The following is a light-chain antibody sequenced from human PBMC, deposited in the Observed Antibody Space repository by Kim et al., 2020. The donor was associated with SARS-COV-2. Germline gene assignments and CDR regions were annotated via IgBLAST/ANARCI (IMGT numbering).Light chain of an antibody. CDR2: DNN. CDR1: SSNIGNNY. Sequence: QKVSISCSGTSSNIGNNYVSWYQQLPGTAPKLLIYDNNKRPSGIPDRFSGSKSGTSATLGITGLQTGDEADYYCAAWDTSVRAAVFGGGTQLTVL. CDR3: AAWDTSVRAAV. J-gene: IGLJ2*01. V-gene: IGLV1-51*01.